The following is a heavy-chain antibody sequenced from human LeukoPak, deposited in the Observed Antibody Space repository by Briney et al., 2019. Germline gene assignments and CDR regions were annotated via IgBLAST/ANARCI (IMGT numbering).Heavy chain of an antibody. CDR2: IYHSGST. CDR3: ARDYGGEYFQH. V-gene: IGHV4-30-2*01. D-gene: IGHD4-23*01. Sequence: SQTLSLTCAVSGGSISSGGYSWSWIRQPPGKGLEWIGYIYHSGSTYYNPSLKSRVTISVDRSKNQFSLKLSSVTAADTAVYYRARDYGGEYFQHWGQGTLVTVSS. CDR1: GGSISSGGYS. J-gene: IGHJ1*01.